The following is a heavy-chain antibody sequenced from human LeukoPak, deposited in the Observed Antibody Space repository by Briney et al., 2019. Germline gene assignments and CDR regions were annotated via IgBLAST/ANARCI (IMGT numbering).Heavy chain of an antibody. Sequence: SETLSLTCAVYGGSFSGYYWSWIRQPPGKGLEWIGEINHSGSTNYNPSLKSRGTISVDTSKNQFSLKLSSVTAADTAVYYCARGADTAMEFDYWGQGTLVTVSS. CDR2: INHSGST. CDR1: GGSFSGYY. CDR3: ARGADTAMEFDY. J-gene: IGHJ4*02. D-gene: IGHD5-18*01. V-gene: IGHV4-34*01.